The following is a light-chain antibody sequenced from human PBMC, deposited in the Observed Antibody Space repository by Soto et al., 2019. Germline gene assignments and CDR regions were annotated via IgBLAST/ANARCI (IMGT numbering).Light chain of an antibody. CDR3: SSYTGSTTLHYV. CDR2: DVS. J-gene: IGLJ1*01. Sequence: ALTQPASVSGSPGQSITISCTGTSSDVGGYNYVSWYQQHPGKAPKLLIYDVSNRPSGASNRFSGSKSGNTASLTISGLQAEDEADYYCSSYTGSTTLHYVFGTGTKVTVL. CDR1: SSDVGGYNY. V-gene: IGLV2-14*01.